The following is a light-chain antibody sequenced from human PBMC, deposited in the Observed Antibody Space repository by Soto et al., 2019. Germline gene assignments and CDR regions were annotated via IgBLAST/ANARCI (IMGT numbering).Light chain of an antibody. CDR1: SSNIGTNT. Sequence: QSVLTQSPSTSGTPGQKVTISCSGSSSNIGTNTVNWYQQLPGTAPKLLIYSNNQRPSGVPDRFSGSKSGTSGSLAISGLQSEEEADYYCAAWDDRLSGCVFGTGTKLTVL. J-gene: IGLJ1*01. CDR2: SNN. V-gene: IGLV1-44*01. CDR3: AAWDDRLSGCV.